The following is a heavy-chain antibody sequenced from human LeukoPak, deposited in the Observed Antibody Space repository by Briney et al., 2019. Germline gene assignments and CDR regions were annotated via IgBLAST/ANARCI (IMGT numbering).Heavy chain of an antibody. Sequence: ASVKVSCKASGYTFTDYYLHWVRQAPGQGLVWMGIINPSGGSTNYAQDSQGRVTMTRDTSTSTVYMELSSLRSEDTAVYYCARRELAGSTAYFDYWGQGTLVTVSS. J-gene: IGHJ4*02. CDR1: GYTFTDYY. CDR3: ARRELAGSTAYFDY. CDR2: INPSGGST. D-gene: IGHD1-26*01. V-gene: IGHV1-46*01.